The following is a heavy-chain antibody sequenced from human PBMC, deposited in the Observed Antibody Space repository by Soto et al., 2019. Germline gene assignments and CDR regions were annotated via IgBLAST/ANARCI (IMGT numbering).Heavy chain of an antibody. J-gene: IGHJ6*02. V-gene: IGHV4-34*01. CDR1: GGSFSGYY. CDR2: INHSGST. Sequence: SETLSLTCAVYGGSFSGYYWSWIRQPPGKGLEWIGEINHSGSTNYNPSLKSRVTISVETSKNEFSLKLMSVTAADTAVYYCARGRTSYYGSGSYYYYGMDVWGQGTTVTVSS. D-gene: IGHD3-10*01. CDR3: ARGRTSYYGSGSYYYYGMDV.